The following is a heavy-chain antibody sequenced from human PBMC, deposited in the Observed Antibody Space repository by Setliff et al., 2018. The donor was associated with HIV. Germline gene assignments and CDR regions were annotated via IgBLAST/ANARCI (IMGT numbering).Heavy chain of an antibody. Sequence: SETLSLTCSVSGASIRGHYWSWIRQSPGKGLEWIGNIYYSGNTNYNPSFKSRVTISVDTSKTQFSLQLNSVTAADTAVYFCARTRAPYFFDFWGQGAQVTVSS. J-gene: IGHJ4*02. D-gene: IGHD1-26*01. CDR2: IYYSGNT. V-gene: IGHV4-59*11. CDR1: GASIRGHY. CDR3: ARTRAPYFFDF.